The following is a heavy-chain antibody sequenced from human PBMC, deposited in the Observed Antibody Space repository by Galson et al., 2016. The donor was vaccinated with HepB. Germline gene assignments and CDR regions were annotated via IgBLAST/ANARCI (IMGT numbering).Heavy chain of an antibody. J-gene: IGHJ5*02. Sequence: TLSLTCAVYGVSLNGPYWSWIRQSPDKGLQWVAEINHAGRTMYNPSLQSRVIISVDTSKNQISLTPASVTVADTGVYYCVRGGLTPIIVTTWGQGTPVTVSS. V-gene: IGHV4-34*01. CDR1: GVSLNGPY. D-gene: IGHD1-26*01. CDR3: VRGGLTPIIVTT. CDR2: INHAGRT.